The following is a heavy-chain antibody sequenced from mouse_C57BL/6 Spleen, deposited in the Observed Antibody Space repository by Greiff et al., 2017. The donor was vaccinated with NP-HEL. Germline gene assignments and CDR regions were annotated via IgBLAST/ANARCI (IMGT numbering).Heavy chain of an antibody. V-gene: IGHV5-4*01. CDR1: GFTFSSYA. Sequence: EVKLMESGGGLVKPGGSLKLSCAASGFTFSSYAMSWVRQTPEKRLEWVATISDGGSYTYYPDNVKGRFTISRDNAKNNLYLQMSHLKSEDTAMYYCAREGSEGPPFAYWGQGTLVTVSA. CDR2: ISDGGSYT. CDR3: AREGSEGPPFAY. J-gene: IGHJ3*01. D-gene: IGHD3-1*01.